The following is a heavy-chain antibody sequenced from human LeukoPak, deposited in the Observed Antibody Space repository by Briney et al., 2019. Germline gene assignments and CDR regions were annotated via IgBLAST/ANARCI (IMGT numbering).Heavy chain of an antibody. CDR1: GFTLSSFW. CDR2: INSDATNT. Sequence: PGGSLRLSCATSGFTLSSFWMHWVRQPPGKGLVWVSRINSDATNTNYADSVKGRFTISRDNTKNTVYLQMNSLGAEDTAVYYCAGGGWGSSVHFDTWGQGALVTVSS. D-gene: IGHD3-10*01. V-gene: IGHV3-74*01. J-gene: IGHJ4*02. CDR3: AGGGWGSSVHFDT.